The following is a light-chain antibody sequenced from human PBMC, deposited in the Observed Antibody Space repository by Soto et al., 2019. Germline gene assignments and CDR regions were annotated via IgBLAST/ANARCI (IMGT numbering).Light chain of an antibody. V-gene: IGKV3-20*01. CDR3: QHYGSSLYT. Sequence: EILLTQSPGTLSLSPGEISTLSCRSSQSVSSTYLAWYQQKPGQAPRLLIYGASSRATGIPDRFSGSGSGTDFTLTISRLEPEDFAVYYCQHYGSSLYTFGQGTKVDI. CDR1: QSVSSTY. J-gene: IGKJ2*01. CDR2: GAS.